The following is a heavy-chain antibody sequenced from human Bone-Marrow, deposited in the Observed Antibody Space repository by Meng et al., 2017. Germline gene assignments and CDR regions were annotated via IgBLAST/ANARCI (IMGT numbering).Heavy chain of an antibody. CDR2: VSATGVST. D-gene: IGHD1-26*01. Sequence: GESLKISCAASGFTFSNYAMSWVRQAPGKGLEWVSSVSATGVSTYYADSVKGRVTVSRDNSKNMLYLQVNTLRAEDTAIYYCEKDRASGSYSYYFDYWGQGTPVTVSS. CDR1: GFTFSNYA. V-gene: IGHV3-23*01. J-gene: IGHJ4*02. CDR3: EKDRASGSYSYYFDY.